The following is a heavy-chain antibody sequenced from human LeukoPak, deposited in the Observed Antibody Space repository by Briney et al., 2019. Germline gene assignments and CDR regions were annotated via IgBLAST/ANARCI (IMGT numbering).Heavy chain of an antibody. CDR1: GGSISSHY. CDR3: ARPQRYSNYALDY. J-gene: IGHJ4*02. Sequence: PSETLSLTCTVSGGSISSHYWGWIRQPPGKGLEWIGSIYYSGSTYYKPSLKSRVTMSVDTSKNQFSLKLSSVTAADTAVYYCARPQRYSNYALDYWGQGTLVTVSS. CDR2: IYYSGST. V-gene: IGHV4-39*01. D-gene: IGHD4-11*01.